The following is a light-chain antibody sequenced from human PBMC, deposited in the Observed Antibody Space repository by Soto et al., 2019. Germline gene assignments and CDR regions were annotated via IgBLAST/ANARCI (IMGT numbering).Light chain of an antibody. CDR1: NSNIGSHT. CDR3: AAWDDSLNGYV. V-gene: IGLV1-44*01. Sequence: QSVLTQPPSASGTPGQGVTISCSGSNSNIGSHTVNWYQQLPGTTPKLLIYSNNQRPSGVPDRFSGSGSGTSASLAISGLQSEDEADYYCAAWDDSLNGYVFGTGTKVTVL. J-gene: IGLJ1*01. CDR2: SNN.